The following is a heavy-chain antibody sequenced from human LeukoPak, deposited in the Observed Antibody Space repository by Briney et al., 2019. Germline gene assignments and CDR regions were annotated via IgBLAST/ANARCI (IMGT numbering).Heavy chain of an antibody. CDR3: ARDPGSSSFDY. D-gene: IGHD6-13*01. CDR2: IDQDGSVR. CDR1: GFTFTSYA. Sequence: AGSLRLSCAASGFTFTSYAMSWVRQAPGEGLEFVANIDQDGSVRNYVDSVKGRFIISRDNAKNSLYLQRDSLRAEDTAVYFCARDPGSSSFDYWGLGTPVTVSS. V-gene: IGHV3-7*01. J-gene: IGHJ4*02.